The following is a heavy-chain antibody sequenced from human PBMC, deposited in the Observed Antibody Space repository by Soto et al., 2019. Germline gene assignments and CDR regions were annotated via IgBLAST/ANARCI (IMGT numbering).Heavy chain of an antibody. J-gene: IGHJ5*02. CDR3: ARQVPDYGSGYGDP. D-gene: IGHD3-10*01. CDR2: IIPILGIA. Sequence: QVQLVQSGAEVKKPGSSVKVSCKASGGTFSSYTISWVRQAPGQGLEWMGRIIPILGIANYAQKFQGRVTITADKSTSTAYMELSSLRSEDTAVYYCARQVPDYGSGYGDPWGQGTLVTVSS. V-gene: IGHV1-69*02. CDR1: GGTFSSYT.